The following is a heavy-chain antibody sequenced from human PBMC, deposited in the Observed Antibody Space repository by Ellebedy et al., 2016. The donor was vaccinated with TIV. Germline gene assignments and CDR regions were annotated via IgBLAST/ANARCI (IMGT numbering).Heavy chain of an antibody. CDR1: GFTFSNYG. V-gene: IGHV3-30*03. CDR2: ISYDGSNA. CDR3: ARGMTNHYFDY. D-gene: IGHD2-8*01. J-gene: IGHJ4*02. Sequence: PGGSLRLSCAASGFTFSNYGMHWVRQAPGKGLEWVTIISYDGSNAVYADSVKGRFTISRDNSNNTVFLQMNSLRVEDTAVYYCARGMTNHYFDYWGQGTLVTVSS.